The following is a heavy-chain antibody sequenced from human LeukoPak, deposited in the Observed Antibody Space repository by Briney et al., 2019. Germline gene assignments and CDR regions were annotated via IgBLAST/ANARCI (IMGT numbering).Heavy chain of an antibody. CDR1: GFTFSSYT. J-gene: IGHJ4*02. CDR2: ISSSSNV. V-gene: IGHV3-48*01. Sequence: GGSLRLSCAASGFTFSSYTLNWVRQAPGKGLEWVSDISSSSNVHFADSVQGRFTISRDNARNSLYLQMNSLRVEDTAVYYCARVRNVHNCFDYWGQGILVTVSS. D-gene: IGHD1-14*01. CDR3: ARVRNVHNCFDY.